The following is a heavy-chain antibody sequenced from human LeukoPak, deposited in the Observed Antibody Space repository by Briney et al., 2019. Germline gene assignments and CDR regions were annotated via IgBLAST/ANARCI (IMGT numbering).Heavy chain of an antibody. CDR1: GFSFSAYS. D-gene: IGHD3-22*01. CDR2: ISGSGGST. Sequence: GGSLRLSCAASGFSFSAYSMNWVRQAPGKGLEWVSAISGSGGSTYYADSVKGRFTISRDNSKNTLYLQMNSLRAEDTAVYYCAKKFGMIADWGQGTLVTVSS. V-gene: IGHV3-23*01. CDR3: AKKFGMIAD. J-gene: IGHJ4*02.